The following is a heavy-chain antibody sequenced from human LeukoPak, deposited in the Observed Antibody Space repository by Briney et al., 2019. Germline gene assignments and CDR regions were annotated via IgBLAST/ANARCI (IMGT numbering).Heavy chain of an antibody. V-gene: IGHV5-51*01. CDR1: GYTFTSYW. CDR3: ARVQRLRGGDLDY. J-gene: IGHJ4*02. Sequence: GESLKISCKCSGYTFTSYWIGWVSQKPGKGLEWMGIIYPGDSDTRYSPSFRGQVTISVDKSISTAYLQWSSLKASDTAMLYCARVQRLRGGDLDYWGQGTLVTVSS. D-gene: IGHD2-21*02. CDR2: IYPGDSDT.